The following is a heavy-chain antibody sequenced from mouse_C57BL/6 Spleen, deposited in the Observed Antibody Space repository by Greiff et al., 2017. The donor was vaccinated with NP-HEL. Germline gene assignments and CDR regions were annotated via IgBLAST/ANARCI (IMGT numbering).Heavy chain of an antibody. CDR1: GFAFSSSW. CDR3: AKDGNWHY. CDR2: IYPGDGDT. J-gene: IGHJ4*01. D-gene: IGHD2-1*01. V-gene: IGHV1-82*01. Sequence: QVHVKQSGPELVKPGASVKISCTASGFAFSSSWMNWVKQRPGQGLEWIGRIYPGDGDTNYNGKFKGKATLTADKSSSTAYMQLSSLTSEDSAVYFCAKDGNWHYWGQGTSVTVSS.